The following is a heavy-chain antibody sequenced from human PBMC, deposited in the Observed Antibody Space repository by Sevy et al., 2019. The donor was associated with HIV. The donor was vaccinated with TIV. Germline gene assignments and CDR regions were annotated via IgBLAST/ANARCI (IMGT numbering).Heavy chain of an antibody. CDR1: GFTVSSNY. CDR3: ARDSRKAYGSGSYVS. V-gene: IGHV3-53*01. CDR2: IYSGGST. D-gene: IGHD3-10*01. Sequence: GGSLRLSCAASGFTVSSNYMSWVRQAPGKGLEWVSVIYSGGSTYYADSVKGRFTISRDNSKNTLYLQMNSLGAEDTAVYYCARDSRKAYGSGSYVSWGQGTMVTVSS. J-gene: IGHJ3*01.